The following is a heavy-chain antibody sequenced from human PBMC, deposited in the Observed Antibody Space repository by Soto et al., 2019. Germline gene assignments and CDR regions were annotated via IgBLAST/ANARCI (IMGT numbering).Heavy chain of an antibody. J-gene: IGHJ4*02. Sequence: LRLSCAASGFIFSQYSMNWVRQAPGKGLEWVLSISSNGALMYYADSVKGRFTISRDDADNSLYLQMNSLRVEDTAVYYCARDRLARGIPVAGRIDYWGQGALVTVSS. CDR3: ARDRLARGIPVAGRIDY. D-gene: IGHD6-19*01. CDR1: GFIFSQYS. V-gene: IGHV3-21*01. CDR2: ISSNGALM.